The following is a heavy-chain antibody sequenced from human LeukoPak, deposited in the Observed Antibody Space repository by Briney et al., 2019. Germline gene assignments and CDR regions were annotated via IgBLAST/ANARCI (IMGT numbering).Heavy chain of an antibody. V-gene: IGHV3-23*01. J-gene: IGHJ4*02. Sequence: PGGSLRLSCAASGFTFSSYAMSWVRQAPGKGLEWVSAISGSGGSTYYADSVKGRFTISRDNSKNTLYLQMNSLRAEDTAVYYCAKAWYYYDSSGYRYYFDYWGQGTLVTLSS. D-gene: IGHD3-22*01. CDR2: ISGSGGST. CDR1: GFTFSSYA. CDR3: AKAWYYYDSSGYRYYFDY.